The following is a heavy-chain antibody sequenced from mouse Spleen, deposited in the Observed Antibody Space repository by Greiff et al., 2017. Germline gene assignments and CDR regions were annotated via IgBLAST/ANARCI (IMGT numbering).Heavy chain of an antibody. Sequence: DVHLVESEGGLVQPGSSMKLSCTASGFTFSDYYMAWVRQVPEKGLEWVANINYDGSSTYYLDSLKSRFIISRDNAKNILYLQMSSLKSEDTATYYCAREENYYGSTFAYWGQGTLVTVSA. J-gene: IGHJ3*01. CDR3: AREENYYGSTFAY. D-gene: IGHD1-1*01. CDR1: GFTFSDYY. CDR2: INYDGSST. V-gene: IGHV5-16*01.